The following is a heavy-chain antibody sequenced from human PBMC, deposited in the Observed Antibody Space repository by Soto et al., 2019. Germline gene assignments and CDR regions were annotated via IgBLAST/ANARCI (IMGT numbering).Heavy chain of an antibody. D-gene: IGHD2-15*01. V-gene: IGHV3-53*01. Sequence: GSLGLSCAASGFSFNGENYLAWVRQAPGKGLEWVSALYSSDGTYYADSVKGRFSVSRDNSKNTFYLQLHSLRPEDTALYFCATLLQRPHAFDFPGPGPIVTVS. CDR3: ATLLQRPHAFDF. CDR1: GFSFNGENY. CDR2: LYSSDGT. J-gene: IGHJ3*01.